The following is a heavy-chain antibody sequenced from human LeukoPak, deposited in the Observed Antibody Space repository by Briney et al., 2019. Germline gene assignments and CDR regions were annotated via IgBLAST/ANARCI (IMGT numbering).Heavy chain of an antibody. V-gene: IGHV3-53*01. Sequence: GGSLRLSCAASRFTVSSNFLSWVRQPPGKGLEWVSDIYSGGSTYYADSVKGRFTISRDNTKNSLYLQMNSLRAEDTAVYYCARDSPYGTAGYWGQGTLVTVSS. D-gene: IGHD2-8*02. CDR2: IYSGGST. CDR1: RFTVSSNF. J-gene: IGHJ4*02. CDR3: ARDSPYGTAGY.